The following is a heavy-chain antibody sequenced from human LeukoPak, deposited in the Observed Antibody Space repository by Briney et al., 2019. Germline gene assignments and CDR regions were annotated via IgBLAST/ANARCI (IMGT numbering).Heavy chain of an antibody. CDR3: ARFPQTRRIVGADDAFDI. J-gene: IGHJ3*02. V-gene: IGHV3-21*01. D-gene: IGHD1-26*01. Sequence: GGSLRLSCVASGFTFSSYNMNWVRQAPGKGLEWVSSISSSSSYIYYADSLKGRFTISRDNAKNSLYLQMNSLRAEDTAVYYCARFPQTRRIVGADDAFDIWGQGTMVTVSS. CDR2: ISSSSSYI. CDR1: GFTFSSYN.